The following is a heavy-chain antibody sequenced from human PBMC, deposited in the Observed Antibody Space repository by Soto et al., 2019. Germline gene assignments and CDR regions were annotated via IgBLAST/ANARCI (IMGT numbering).Heavy chain of an antibody. V-gene: IGHV4-39*01. Sequence: SETLSLTCTVSGGSISGSSYYWGWVRQPPGKGLEWIGSIYYSGSTYYNPSLKSRVTISVDTSKNQFSLKLSSVTAADTAVYYCARQRIAARLDYWGQGTLVTVSS. J-gene: IGHJ4*02. CDR3: ARQRIAARLDY. D-gene: IGHD6-6*01. CDR2: IYYSGST. CDR1: GGSISGSSYY.